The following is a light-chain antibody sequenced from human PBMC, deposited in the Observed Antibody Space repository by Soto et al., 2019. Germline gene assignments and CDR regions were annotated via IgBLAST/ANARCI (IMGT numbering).Light chain of an antibody. CDR1: QSVNSIY. Sequence: EIVLTQSPGTLSLSPGERATLSCRASQSVNSIYLAWYQQKPGQPPTLLIYSTFSRAAGIPDRFSGSGSGTDFTLTIRRLEPEDLAVYYCQQYARSPWTFGQGTKVEIK. V-gene: IGKV3-20*01. CDR2: STF. CDR3: QQYARSPWT. J-gene: IGKJ1*01.